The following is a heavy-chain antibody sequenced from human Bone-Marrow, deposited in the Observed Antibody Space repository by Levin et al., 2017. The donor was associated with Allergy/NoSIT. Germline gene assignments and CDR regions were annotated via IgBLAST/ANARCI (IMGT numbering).Heavy chain of an antibody. D-gene: IGHD1-26*01. CDR3: ARDGGVTVGGDY. CDR2: IYSGGDT. V-gene: IGHV3-53*01. Sequence: GESLKISCAASGFTVRNYMRWFRQAPGKGLEWVSLIYSGGDTRYADSVKGRFTISRDTSKNTLSLQMNSLRTDATAVYYCARDGGVTVGGDYWGQGTLVTVSS. CDR1: GFTVRNY. J-gene: IGHJ4*02.